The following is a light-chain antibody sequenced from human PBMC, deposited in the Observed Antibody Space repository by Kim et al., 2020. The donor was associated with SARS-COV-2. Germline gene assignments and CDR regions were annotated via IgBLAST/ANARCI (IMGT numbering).Light chain of an antibody. CDR1: NIGSKS. V-gene: IGLV3-21*04. CDR2: YDS. CDR3: QVWDSSSDHDV. J-gene: IGLJ3*02. Sequence: APGKTARITWGGNNIGSKSVHWYQQKPGQAPVLVIYYDSDRPSGIPERFSGSNSGNTATLTISRVEAGDEADYYCQVWDSSSDHDVFGGGTQLTVL.